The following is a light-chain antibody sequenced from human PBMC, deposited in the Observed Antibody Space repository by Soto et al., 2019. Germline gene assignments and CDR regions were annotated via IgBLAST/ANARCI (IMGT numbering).Light chain of an antibody. V-gene: IGKV1-39*01. CDR2: AAS. Sequence: DIQMTQSPLSLSASVGDRVTITCRASQSISNFLNWYQQKPGKAPKLLIYAASSLQSGVPSRFSGSGSGTDFTLTISSXXXEDFATYSCQQSDSIPYTFGQGT. J-gene: IGKJ2*01. CDR3: QQSDSIPYT. CDR1: QSISNF.